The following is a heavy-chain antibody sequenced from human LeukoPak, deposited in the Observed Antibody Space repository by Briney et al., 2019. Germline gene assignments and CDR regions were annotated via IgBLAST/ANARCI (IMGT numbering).Heavy chain of an antibody. D-gene: IGHD3-10*01. CDR2: INSDGSST. CDR1: GFTFSSYW. Sequence: GGSLRLSCAASGFTFSSYWMHWVRHAPGKGLVWVSRINSDGSSTSYADSVRGRFTISRDNAKNSLYLQMNSLRAEDTAVYYCARDLAVSYYYGSGSFDYWGQGTLVTVSS. V-gene: IGHV3-74*01. CDR3: ARDLAVSYYYGSGSFDY. J-gene: IGHJ4*02.